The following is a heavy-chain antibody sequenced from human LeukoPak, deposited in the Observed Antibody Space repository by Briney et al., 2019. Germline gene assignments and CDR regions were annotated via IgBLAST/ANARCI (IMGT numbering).Heavy chain of an antibody. CDR1: GGSISSSSYY. D-gene: IGHD4-11*01. CDR3: ARHSRYSTSPFDY. Sequence: SETLSLTCTVSGGSISSSSYYWGWIRQPPGKGLEWIGSIYYSGSTYYNPSLKSRVTISVDTSKNQFSLKLSSVTAADTAVYYCARHSRYSTSPFDYWGQGTLVTVSS. V-gene: IGHV4-39*01. CDR2: IYYSGST. J-gene: IGHJ4*02.